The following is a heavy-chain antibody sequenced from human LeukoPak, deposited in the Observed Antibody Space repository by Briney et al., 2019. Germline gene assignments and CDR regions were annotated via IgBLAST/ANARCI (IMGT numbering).Heavy chain of an antibody. D-gene: IGHD6-13*01. CDR1: GFTFSSYA. V-gene: IGHV3-30-3*01. Sequence: PGGSLRLSCAASGFTFSSYAIHWVRQAPGKGLEWVAVISYVGSNKYFADSVKGRFTISRDNSKNTLYLQMNSLRPEDTAVYYCARDRGRGYSSSWYPYYFDYWGQGTLATVSS. J-gene: IGHJ4*02. CDR2: ISYVGSNK. CDR3: ARDRGRGYSSSWYPYYFDY.